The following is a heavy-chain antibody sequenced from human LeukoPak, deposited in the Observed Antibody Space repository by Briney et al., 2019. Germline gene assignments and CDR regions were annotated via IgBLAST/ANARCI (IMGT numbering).Heavy chain of an antibody. CDR3: ANHKYYYGSGSFDY. CDR2: ISGSGGST. V-gene: IGHV3-23*01. J-gene: IGHJ4*02. D-gene: IGHD3-10*01. Sequence: GGSLRLSCAASGFTFSSYAMSWVRQAPGKGLEWVSAISGSGGSTYYADSVKGRFTISRDNSKNTLYLQMNSLRAEDTAVYYCANHKYYYGSGSFDYWGQGTLVTVSS. CDR1: GFTFSSYA.